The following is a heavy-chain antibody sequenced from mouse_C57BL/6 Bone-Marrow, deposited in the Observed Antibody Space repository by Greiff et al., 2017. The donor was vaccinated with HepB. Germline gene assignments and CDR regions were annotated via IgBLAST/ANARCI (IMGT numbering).Heavy chain of an antibody. CDR1: GYAFSSSW. J-gene: IGHJ1*03. D-gene: IGHD2-3*01. CDR2: IYPGDGDT. Sequence: VQLQQSGPELVKPGASVKISCKASGYAFSSSWMNWVKQRPGKGLEWIGRIYPGDGDTNYNGKFKGKATLTADKSSSTAYMQLSSLTSEDSAVYFCARSDGYSRYFDVWGTGTTVTVSS. V-gene: IGHV1-82*01. CDR3: ARSDGYSRYFDV.